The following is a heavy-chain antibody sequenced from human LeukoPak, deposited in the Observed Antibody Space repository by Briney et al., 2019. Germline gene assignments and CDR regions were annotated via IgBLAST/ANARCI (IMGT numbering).Heavy chain of an antibody. J-gene: IGHJ4*02. D-gene: IGHD7-27*01. Sequence: GGSLRLSCAASGFTFSSYWMSWVRQAPGKGLEWVANIKQDGSEKYYVDSVKGRFTISRDNAKNSLYLQMNSLRAEDTAVYYCARDTTLTSGDLSLFDYWGQGTLVTVFS. CDR1: GFTFSSYW. V-gene: IGHV3-7*03. CDR2: IKQDGSEK. CDR3: ARDTTLTSGDLSLFDY.